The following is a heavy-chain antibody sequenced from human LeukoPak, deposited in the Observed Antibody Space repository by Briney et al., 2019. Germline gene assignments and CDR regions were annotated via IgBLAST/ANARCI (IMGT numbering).Heavy chain of an antibody. Sequence: ASVKVSCKASGYTFTSYTIHWVRQAPGQRLEWMGWINAGNGNTKYSQKFQGRVTITRDTSASTAYMELSSLRSEDTAMYYCARVRQWLAQPFDYWGQGTLVTVSS. CDR2: INAGNGNT. CDR1: GYTFTSYT. CDR3: ARVRQWLAQPFDY. V-gene: IGHV1-3*01. D-gene: IGHD6-19*01. J-gene: IGHJ4*02.